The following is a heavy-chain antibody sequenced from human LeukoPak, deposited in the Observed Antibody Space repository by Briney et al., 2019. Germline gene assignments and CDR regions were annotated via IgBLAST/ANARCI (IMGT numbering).Heavy chain of an antibody. V-gene: IGHV4-59*01. D-gene: IGHD5-24*01. CDR2: IYYSGST. CDR3: ARDGAEEMAFDY. J-gene: IGHJ4*02. CDR1: GGSISSYY. Sequence: SETLSLTCTVSGGSISSYYRSWIRQPPGKGLEWIGYIYYSGSTNYNPSLKSRVTISVDTSKNQFSLKLSSVTAADTAVYYCARDGAEEMAFDYWGQGTLVTVSS.